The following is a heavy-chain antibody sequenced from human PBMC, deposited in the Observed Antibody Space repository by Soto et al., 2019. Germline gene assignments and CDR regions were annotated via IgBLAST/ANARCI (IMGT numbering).Heavy chain of an antibody. V-gene: IGHV3-9*01. Sequence: EVQLVESGGGLVQPGRSLRLYCAASGFSFGDYAMQWVRHVPGKGLEWVSSISWNGESIGYADAVKGRFTISRDNGKKAVYLQMNSLRGEDTALYDCSKDVGSSGWYDGVDSWVQGTLVTVS. J-gene: IGHJ4*02. CDR3: SKDVGSSGWYDGVDS. CDR1: GFSFGDYA. D-gene: IGHD6-19*01. CDR2: ISWNGESI.